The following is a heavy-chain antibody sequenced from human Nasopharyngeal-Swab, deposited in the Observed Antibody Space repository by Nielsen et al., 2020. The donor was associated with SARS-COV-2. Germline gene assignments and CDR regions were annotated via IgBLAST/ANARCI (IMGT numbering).Heavy chain of an antibody. CDR1: GGSISNYY. D-gene: IGHD1-26*01. CDR3: ARLRVLGMDI. Sequence: SETLSLTCTVSGGSISNYYWTWVRLPPGKGLECIGYIYYSGSTKYNPSLKSRVTMSADTSKNQFSLKLTSVTAADTGVYYCARLRVLGMDIWGQGTTVTVSS. CDR2: IYYSGST. J-gene: IGHJ6*02. V-gene: IGHV4-59*08.